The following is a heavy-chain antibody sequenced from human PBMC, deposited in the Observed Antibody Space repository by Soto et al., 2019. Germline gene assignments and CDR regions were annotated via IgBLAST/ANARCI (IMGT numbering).Heavy chain of an antibody. CDR3: AREKSFDY. CDR2: ISGSTNTI. Sequence: EVQLVESGGGLVQPGGSLRLSCAASGFTFSSYSMNWVRQAPGKGLEWVSYISGSTNTIYYADSVKGRFTISRDNAKKLLYLQMNSLRAEDTAVYYCAREKSFDYWGQGTLVIVSS. V-gene: IGHV3-48*04. J-gene: IGHJ4*02. CDR1: GFTFSSYS.